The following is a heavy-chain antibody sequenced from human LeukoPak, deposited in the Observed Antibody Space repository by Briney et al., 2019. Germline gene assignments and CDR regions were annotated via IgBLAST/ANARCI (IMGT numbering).Heavy chain of an antibody. CDR3: ARSIWYNLQYYFDS. CDR1: GYSFNNYA. CDR2: INFGNGKT. D-gene: IGHD6-13*01. Sequence: GASVTVSFKASGYSFNNYAMQWVRQAPGQRVEWMGWINFGNGKTKYSEKFQGRVTITRDQSATTAYLDLSSLGSEDTAVYYCARSIWYNLQYYFDSCGQGTLVTVSS. V-gene: IGHV1-3*01. J-gene: IGHJ4*02.